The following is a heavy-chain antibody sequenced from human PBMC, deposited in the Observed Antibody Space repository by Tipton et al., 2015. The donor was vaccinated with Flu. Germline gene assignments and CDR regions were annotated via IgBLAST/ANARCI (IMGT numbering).Heavy chain of an antibody. CDR3: ATSRPHRYSYGMDV. J-gene: IGHJ6*02. D-gene: IGHD3-10*01. CDR1: GGSIGSSTYY. CDR2: LYDSGIT. V-gene: IGHV4-39*07. Sequence: TLSLTCTVFGGSIGSSTYYWGWIRQPPGKGLEWIGSLYDSGITYYNPSLKSRVTISLDTSKNQFSLKLISVTAADTAVYYCATSRPHRYSYGMDVWGQGGTVSVSS.